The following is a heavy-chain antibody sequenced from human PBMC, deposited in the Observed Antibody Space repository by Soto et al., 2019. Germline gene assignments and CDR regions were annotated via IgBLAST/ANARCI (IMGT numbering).Heavy chain of an antibody. Sequence: SSETLSLTCTVSGGSISSYYWSWIRQPPGKGLEWIGYIYYSGSTNYNPSLKSRVTISVDTSKNQFSLKLSSVTAADTAVYYCARYYDFWSAMGWFDPWGQGTLVTVSS. D-gene: IGHD3-3*01. CDR2: IYYSGST. J-gene: IGHJ5*02. CDR3: ARYYDFWSAMGWFDP. CDR1: GGSISSYY. V-gene: IGHV4-59*08.